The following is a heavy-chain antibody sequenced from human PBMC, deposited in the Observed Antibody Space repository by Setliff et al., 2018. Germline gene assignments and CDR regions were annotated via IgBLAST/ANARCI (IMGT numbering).Heavy chain of an antibody. D-gene: IGHD1-1*01. Sequence: SLRLSCAASGFTFSDYWMHWVRQAPGKGLVWVSRVDSDGSSTKYADSVKGRFTISRDNAKNTLYLQMSSLRAEDTAVYYCASGLERGYWGQGTLVTVSS. J-gene: IGHJ4*02. CDR3: ASGLERGY. CDR2: VDSDGSST. V-gene: IGHV3-74*03. CDR1: GFTFSDYW.